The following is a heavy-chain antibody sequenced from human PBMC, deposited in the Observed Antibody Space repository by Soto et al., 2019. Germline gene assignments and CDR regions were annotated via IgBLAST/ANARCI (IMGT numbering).Heavy chain of an antibody. Sequence: SETLSLTCTVSGGSISSYYWSWIRQPPGKGLEWIGYIYYSGSTNYNPSLKSRVTISVDTSKNQFSLKLSSVTAADTAVYYCASSYYDSSGYPAWFDPWGRGTLVTVSS. CDR3: ASSYYDSSGYPAWFDP. V-gene: IGHV4-59*01. D-gene: IGHD3-22*01. J-gene: IGHJ5*02. CDR1: GGSISSYY. CDR2: IYYSGST.